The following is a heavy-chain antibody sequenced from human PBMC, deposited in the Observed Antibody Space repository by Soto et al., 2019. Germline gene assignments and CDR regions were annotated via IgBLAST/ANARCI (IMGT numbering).Heavy chain of an antibody. Sequence: GGSLRLSCAASGCTFISYGMHWVRQAPGKGLEWVAVIWYDGSNKYYADSVKGQVTISADKSISTAYLQWSSLKASDTAMYYCARAPSSSSPPQYFDYWGQGTLVTVSS. J-gene: IGHJ4*02. CDR3: ARAPSSSSPPQYFDY. V-gene: IGHV3-33*01. D-gene: IGHD6-6*01. CDR1: GCTFISYG. CDR2: IWYDGSNK.